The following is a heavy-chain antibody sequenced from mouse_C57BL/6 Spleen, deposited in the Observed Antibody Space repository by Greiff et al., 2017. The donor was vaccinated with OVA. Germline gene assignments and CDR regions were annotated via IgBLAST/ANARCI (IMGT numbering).Heavy chain of an antibody. CDR2: ILTSIGRT. J-gene: IGHJ4*01. Sequence: QVQLKQSGSELRSPGSSVKLSCKDFDSEVFPIAYMSWVRQKPGHGFEWIGGILTSIGRTIYGEKFEDKATLDADTLSNTAYLELNSLTSEDSAIYYCARHYYGSSMAMYYWGQGTSVTVSS. D-gene: IGHD1-1*01. V-gene: IGHV15-2*01. CDR3: ARHYYGSSMAMYY. CDR1: DSEVFPIAY.